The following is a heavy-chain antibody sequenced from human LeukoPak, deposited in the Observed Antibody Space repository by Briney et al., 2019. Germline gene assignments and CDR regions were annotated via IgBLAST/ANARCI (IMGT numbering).Heavy chain of an antibody. J-gene: IGHJ1*01. CDR1: GFTFSNYW. D-gene: IGHD3-22*01. CDR2: SKCDGRT. CDR3: ARAPSEIGGYYPEYFRH. Sequence: GGSLRLSCAAAGFTFSNYWMHWVRQAPAKALVCVSRSKCDGRTNYEDSVKGRFTISRDNAKNTVSLQMNSLRAEDTGVYYCARAPSEIGGYYPEYFRHWGQGTLVTVSS. V-gene: IGHV3-74*01.